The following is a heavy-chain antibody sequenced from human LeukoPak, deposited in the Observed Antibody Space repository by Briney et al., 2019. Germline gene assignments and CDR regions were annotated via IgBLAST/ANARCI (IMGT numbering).Heavy chain of an antibody. CDR1: GLPFSSYP. V-gene: IGHV3-23*01. Sequence: GGSLSSSCEAFGLPFSSYPLSWVRRPQGKGLKWVQAISGSGGSTYYADSVKGRFTISRDNSKNTLYLQMNSLRAEDTAVYYCAKVLRYFDWLPLDYWGQGTLVTVSS. CDR3: AKVLRYFDWLPLDY. D-gene: IGHD3-9*01. CDR2: ISGSGGST. J-gene: IGHJ4*02.